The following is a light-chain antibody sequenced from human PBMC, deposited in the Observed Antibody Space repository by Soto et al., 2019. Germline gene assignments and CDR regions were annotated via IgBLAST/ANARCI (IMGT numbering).Light chain of an antibody. CDR2: GNS. CDR3: QSYDSSLSGLV. J-gene: IGLJ1*01. V-gene: IGLV1-40*01. Sequence: QSVLTQPPSVAGVPGQRVSISCTGSSSNSGAGYDVHWYQQLPGTAPKLLIYGNSNRPSGVPDRFSGSKSGTSASLAITGLQAEDEADYYCQSYDSSLSGLVFGTGTKLTVL. CDR1: SSNSGAGYD.